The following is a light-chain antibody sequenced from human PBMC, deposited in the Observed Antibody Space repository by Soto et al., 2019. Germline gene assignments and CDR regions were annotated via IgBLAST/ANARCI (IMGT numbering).Light chain of an antibody. J-gene: IGKJ2*01. V-gene: IGKV3-20*01. CDR1: QSSISNF. Sequence: EIVWTQSPGTLSFAPGETASLSCCASQSSISNFLAWYQQRRGQPPRHLIYDSSLRASGIPARFTGSGSGTNFTLTIIRVEPEHSAVYYFQQTFHAPRTVGQGTRLEI. CDR3: QQTFHAPRT. CDR2: DSS.